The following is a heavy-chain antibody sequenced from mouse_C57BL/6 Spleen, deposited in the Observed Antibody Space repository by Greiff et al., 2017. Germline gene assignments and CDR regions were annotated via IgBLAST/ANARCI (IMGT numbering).Heavy chain of an antibody. J-gene: IGHJ2*01. V-gene: IGHV1-15*01. D-gene: IGHD2-2*01. CDR1: GYTFTDYE. CDR2: IDPETGGT. CDR3: TVTDYLDY. Sequence: VQLQESGAELVRPGASVTLSCKASGYTFTDYEMHWVKQTPVHGLEWIGAIDPETGGTAYNQKFKGKAILTADKSSSTAYMELRSLPSEDSAVYYYTVTDYLDYWGQGTTVTVSS.